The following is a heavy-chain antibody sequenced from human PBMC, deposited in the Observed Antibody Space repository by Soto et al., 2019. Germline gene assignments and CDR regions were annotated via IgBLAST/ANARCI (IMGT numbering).Heavy chain of an antibody. D-gene: IGHD1-20*01. CDR3: AKATNDYNWDNRPPFDY. CDR1: GFTLRNYA. J-gene: IGHJ4*02. V-gene: IGHV3-23*01. Sequence: VQLLESGGGVVQPGGSLRLSCEASGFTLRNYAMTWIRQAPGKGLEWVSLISANDVGTYYAESVKTRFTISTDQSLSTVYLQMDSLRADDTAIYYCAKATNDYNWDNRPPFDYWGQGTLVTVSS. CDR2: ISANDVGT.